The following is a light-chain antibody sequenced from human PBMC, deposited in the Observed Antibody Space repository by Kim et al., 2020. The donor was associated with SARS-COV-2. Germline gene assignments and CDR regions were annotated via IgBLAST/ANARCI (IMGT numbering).Light chain of an antibody. CDR2: DAS. CDR1: QDITNY. J-gene: IGKJ2*01. CDR3: QQYDNLPRT. Sequence: SASVGDRVTITCQASQDITNYLNWYQQKPGKAPQLLIYDASNLETGVPSRFSGSGSGTDFTFTISSLQPEDIATYYCQQYDNLPRTFGQGTKLEI. V-gene: IGKV1-33*01.